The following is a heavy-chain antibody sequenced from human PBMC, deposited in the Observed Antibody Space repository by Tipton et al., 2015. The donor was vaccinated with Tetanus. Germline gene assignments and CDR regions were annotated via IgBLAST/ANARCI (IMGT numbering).Heavy chain of an antibody. CDR1: GFTFSSYA. CDR2: ISGSGGST. D-gene: IGHD6-13*01. J-gene: IGHJ5*02. V-gene: IGHV3-23*01. CDR3: AKERALSVVAAAASWFDP. Sequence: SLRLSCAASGFTFSSYAMSWVRQAPGKGLEWVSAISGSGGSTYYADSVKGRFTISRDNSKNTLYLQMNSLRAEDTAVYYCAKERALSVVAAAASWFDPWGQGTLVTVSP.